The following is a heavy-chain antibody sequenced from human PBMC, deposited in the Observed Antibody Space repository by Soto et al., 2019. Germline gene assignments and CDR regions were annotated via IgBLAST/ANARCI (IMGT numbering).Heavy chain of an antibody. Sequence: KGLEWMGIIYPGDSDTRYSPSFQGQVTISADKSISTAYLQWSSLKASDTAIYYCARSPPPAYYYYYMDVWGKGTTVIVSS. V-gene: IGHV5-51*01. J-gene: IGHJ6*03. CDR3: ARSPPPAYYYYYMDV. CDR2: IYPGDSDT.